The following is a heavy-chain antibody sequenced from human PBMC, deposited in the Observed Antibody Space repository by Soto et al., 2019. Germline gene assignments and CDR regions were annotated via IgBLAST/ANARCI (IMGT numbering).Heavy chain of an antibody. Sequence: QVQLVESGGGVVQPGRSLRLSCAASGFTFSSYGMHWVRQAPGKGLEWVAVIWYDGSNKYYADSVKGRFTISRDNSKNTLYLQMNSLRAEDTAVYYCARDQTPPRVFGYWGQGTLVTVSS. CDR3: ARDQTPPRVFGY. CDR1: GFTFSSYG. V-gene: IGHV3-33*01. D-gene: IGHD2-15*01. CDR2: IWYDGSNK. J-gene: IGHJ4*02.